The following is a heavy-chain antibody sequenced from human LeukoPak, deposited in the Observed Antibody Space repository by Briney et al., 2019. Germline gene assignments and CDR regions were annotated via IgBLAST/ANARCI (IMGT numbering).Heavy chain of an antibody. D-gene: IGHD3-3*01. CDR3: ARSRAGNDFLSAFYAFDI. Sequence: PGGSLRLSCAASGFTFSSYAMSWVRQAPGKGLEWIGEINHSGSTNNNPSLKSRVTVLVDASKNQFSLKLSSVTAADSAVYYCARSRAGNDFLSAFYAFDIWGQGTMVTVSS. CDR1: GFTFSSYA. V-gene: IGHV4-34*01. CDR2: INHSGST. J-gene: IGHJ3*02.